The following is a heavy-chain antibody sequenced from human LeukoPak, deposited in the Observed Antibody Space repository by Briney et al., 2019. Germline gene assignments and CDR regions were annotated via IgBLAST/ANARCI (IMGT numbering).Heavy chain of an antibody. J-gene: IGHJ4*02. CDR2: ISAYNGNT. V-gene: IGHV1-18*01. D-gene: IGHD3-16*02. Sequence: SVKVSCKASGYTFTSYGISWVRQAPGQGLEWMGWISAYNGNTNYAQKLQGRVTMTTDTSTSTAYMELRSLRSDDTAVYHCVRDYQQQLYLYYFDYWGQGTLVTVSS. CDR1: GYTFTSYG. CDR3: VRDYQQQLYLYYFDY.